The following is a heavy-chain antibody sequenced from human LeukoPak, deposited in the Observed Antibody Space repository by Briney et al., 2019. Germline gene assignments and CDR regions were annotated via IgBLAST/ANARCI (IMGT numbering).Heavy chain of an antibody. J-gene: IGHJ5*02. CDR1: GGSISSYY. D-gene: IGHD6-13*01. Sequence: PSETLSLTCTVSGGSISSYYWSWIRQPPGKGLEWIGYIYYSGSTNYNPSLKSRVTISVDTSKNQFSLKLSSVTAADTAVYYCARVTGSSWYFPSNNWFDPWGQGTLVTVSS. CDR3: ARVTGSSWYFPSNNWFDP. V-gene: IGHV4-59*12. CDR2: IYYSGST.